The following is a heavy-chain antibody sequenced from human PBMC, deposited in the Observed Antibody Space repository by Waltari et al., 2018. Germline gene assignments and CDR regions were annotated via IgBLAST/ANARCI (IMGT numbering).Heavy chain of an antibody. CDR1: GFPFSDYY. CDR3: ARVLARLVDLLDF. J-gene: IGHJ4*02. Sequence: QVHLVESGGGLVEPGGSLRLSCAASGFPFSDYYMARNRQAPGKGLEWVSYIRHNEKTIVYADSVKGRFTISRDNAKNSLYLQMSSLRAEDTAVYYCARVLARLVDLLDFWGQGTLVTVSS. V-gene: IGHV3-11*01. CDR2: IRHNEKTI. D-gene: IGHD3-3*02.